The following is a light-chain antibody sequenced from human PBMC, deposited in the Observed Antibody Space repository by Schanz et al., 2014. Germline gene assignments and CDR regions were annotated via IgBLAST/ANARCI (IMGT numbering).Light chain of an antibody. CDR3: QQYNNLWT. CDR1: QSVSSY. J-gene: IGKJ1*01. V-gene: IGKV3-20*01. Sequence: EIVLTQSPGTLSLSPGERATLSCRASQSVSSYLAWYQQKPGQAPRLLIYGASSRATGIPDRFSGSGSGTDFTLTISRLEPEDFAVYYCQQYNNLWTFGQGTKVEIK. CDR2: GAS.